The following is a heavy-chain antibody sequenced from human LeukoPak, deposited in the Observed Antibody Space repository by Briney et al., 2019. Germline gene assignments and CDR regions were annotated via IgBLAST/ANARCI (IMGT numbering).Heavy chain of an antibody. D-gene: IGHD3-9*01. CDR1: GFTFSSYA. Sequence: GGSLGLSCAASGFTFSSYAMNWVRQAPGKGLEWVSAISGSSGNTYYADSVKGRFTISRDNSKNTLYLQMNSLRAEDTAVYYCANLHYDILTGYIYYFDYWGQGTLVTVSS. V-gene: IGHV3-23*01. CDR3: ANLHYDILTGYIYYFDY. J-gene: IGHJ4*02. CDR2: ISGSSGNT.